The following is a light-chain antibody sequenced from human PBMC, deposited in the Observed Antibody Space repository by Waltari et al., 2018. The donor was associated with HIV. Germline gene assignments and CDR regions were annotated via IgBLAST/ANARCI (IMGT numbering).Light chain of an antibody. CDR1: QSINNN. Sequence: EVVMMQSPGTLARSPGERATLSCRASQSINNNLAWYQQKPGQAPRLLIYGAFIRATGIPARFSGSGSGTEFTLSISSLQSEDFAVYYCQQDHDWPPLTFGGGTKVEI. V-gene: IGKV3D-15*01. CDR3: QQDHDWPPLT. J-gene: IGKJ4*01. CDR2: GAF.